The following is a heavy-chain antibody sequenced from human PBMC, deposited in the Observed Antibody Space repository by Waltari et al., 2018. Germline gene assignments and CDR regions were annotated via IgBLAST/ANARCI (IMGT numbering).Heavy chain of an antibody. D-gene: IGHD3-16*02. CDR2: VSPILGTA. J-gene: IGHJ3*02. V-gene: IGHV1-69*05. CDR1: GGTFSSYA. Sequence: QVQLVQSGAEVKKPGSSVKVSCKASGGTFSSYAISWVRQAPGQGLEWMGGVSPILGTANYAQKFQGRVTITTDESTSTAYMELSSLRSEDTAVYYCARVGYDYSWGSYRPDDAFDIWGQGTMVTVSS. CDR3: ARVGYDYSWGSYRPDDAFDI.